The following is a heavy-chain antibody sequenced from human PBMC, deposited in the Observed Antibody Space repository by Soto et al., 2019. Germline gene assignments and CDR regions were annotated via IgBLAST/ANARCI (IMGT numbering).Heavy chain of an antibody. CDR3: VRVTMVRGVPLGMDV. D-gene: IGHD3-10*01. Sequence: SVKVSFKASGGTFSSYAISWVRQAPGQGLEWMGGIIPIFGTANYAQKFQGRVTITADESTSTAYMELSSLRSEDTAVYYCVRVTMVRGVPLGMDVWGQGTTVTVSS. CDR2: IIPIFGTA. CDR1: GGTFSSYA. V-gene: IGHV1-69*13. J-gene: IGHJ6*02.